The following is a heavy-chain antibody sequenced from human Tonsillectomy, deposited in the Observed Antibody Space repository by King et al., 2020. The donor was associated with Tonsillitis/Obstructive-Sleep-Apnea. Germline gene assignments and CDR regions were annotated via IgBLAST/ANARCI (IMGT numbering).Heavy chain of an antibody. CDR2: ISGSGGST. D-gene: IGHD1-26*01. Sequence: VQLVESGGGLVQPGGSLRLSCAASGFTFSNYAMSWVRQAPGKGLEWVSAISGSGGSTYYADSVKGRFTISRDNSKNTLYLKMNSLRAEDTAVYYCAKEALVGATHYYYYYMDVWGKGTTVTVSS. J-gene: IGHJ6*03. V-gene: IGHV3-23*04. CDR1: GFTFSNYA. CDR3: AKEALVGATHYYYYYMDV.